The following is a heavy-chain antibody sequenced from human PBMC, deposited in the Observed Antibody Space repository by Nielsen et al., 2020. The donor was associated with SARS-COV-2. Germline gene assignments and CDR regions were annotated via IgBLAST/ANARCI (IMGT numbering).Heavy chain of an antibody. Sequence: KVSCKGSGYSFASHWIGWVRQMPGKGLEWMGIIYPGDSETKYSPSFQGQVTISADKSISTAYLQWSSLKASDTAMYYCARRQYYDSSGYPYWGQGTLVTVSS. J-gene: IGHJ4*02. CDR2: IYPGDSET. CDR1: GYSFASHW. CDR3: ARRQYYDSSGYPY. V-gene: IGHV5-51*01. D-gene: IGHD3-22*01.